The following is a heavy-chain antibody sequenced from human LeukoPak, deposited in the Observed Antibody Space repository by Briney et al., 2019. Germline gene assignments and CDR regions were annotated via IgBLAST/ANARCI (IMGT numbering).Heavy chain of an antibody. J-gene: IGHJ4*02. D-gene: IGHD1-26*01. Sequence: GGSLGLSCAASGFNFGNYAMNWVRQAPGRGLEWVSAISGTGGSTYYADSVKGRFTISRDNAKNALYLQMNTLRAEDTAIYSCATRPTVGGTTPTFDHWGQGTPVTVSS. CDR3: ATRPTVGGTTPTFDH. CDR2: ISGTGGST. V-gene: IGHV3-23*01. CDR1: GFNFGNYA.